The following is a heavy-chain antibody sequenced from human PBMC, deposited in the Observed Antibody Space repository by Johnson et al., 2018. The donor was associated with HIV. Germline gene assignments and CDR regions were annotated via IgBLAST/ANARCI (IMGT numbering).Heavy chain of an antibody. Sequence: VQLVESGGGVARPGGSLRLSCAASGFTFDDYAMHWVRQAPGKGLEWVSLISWDGGSPYYADSVKGRFTISRDNSKNSLYLQMNSLRAEDTALYYCAKALRTGTPNDAFDICGQGTMVTVSS. CDR2: ISWDGGSP. V-gene: IGHV3-43D*03. CDR3: AKALRTGTPNDAFDI. D-gene: IGHD3-10*01. CDR1: GFTFDDYA. J-gene: IGHJ3*02.